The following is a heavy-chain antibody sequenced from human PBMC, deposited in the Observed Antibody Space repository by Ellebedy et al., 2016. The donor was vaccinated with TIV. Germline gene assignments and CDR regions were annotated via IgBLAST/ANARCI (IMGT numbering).Heavy chain of an antibody. D-gene: IGHD5-18*01. V-gene: IGHV4-59*01. CDR1: GGSFSSYY. CDR3: ASSSKAAMVTR. Sequence: GSLRLXXTVSGGSFSSYYWSWIRQPPGKGLEWIGYIYYSGSTNYNPSLKSRVTISVDTSKNQFSLKLSSVTAADTAVYYCASSSKAAMVTRWGQGTLVTVSS. CDR2: IYYSGST. J-gene: IGHJ4*02.